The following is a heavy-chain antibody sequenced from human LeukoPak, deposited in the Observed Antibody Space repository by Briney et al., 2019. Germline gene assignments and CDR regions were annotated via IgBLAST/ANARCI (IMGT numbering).Heavy chain of an antibody. CDR2: IKQDGSEK. V-gene: IGHV3-7*01. CDR3: ARGGSSWFADPFDY. D-gene: IGHD6-13*01. CDR1: RFTFNSYW. Sequence: GGSLRLSCAASRFTFNSYWMSWVRQAPGKGPEWVANIKQDGSEKYYVDSVKGRFTISRDNAKNSLSLQMNSLRAEDTAVYYCARGGSSWFADPFDYWGQGTLITVSS. J-gene: IGHJ4*02.